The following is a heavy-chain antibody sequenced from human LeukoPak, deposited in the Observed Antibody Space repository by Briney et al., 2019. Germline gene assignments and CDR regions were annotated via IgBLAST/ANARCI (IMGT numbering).Heavy chain of an antibody. CDR3: TPAGAYCGGDCYVDY. CDR2: IKSKTDGGTT. V-gene: IGHV3-15*01. D-gene: IGHD2-21*02. Sequence: PGGSLRLSCAASGFTFSNAWMSWVRQAPGKGLEWVGSIKSKTDGGTTDYAAPVKGRFTISRDDSKNTLYLQMNSLKTEDTAVYYCTPAGAYCGGDCYVDYWGQGTLVTVSS. J-gene: IGHJ4*02. CDR1: GFTFSNAW.